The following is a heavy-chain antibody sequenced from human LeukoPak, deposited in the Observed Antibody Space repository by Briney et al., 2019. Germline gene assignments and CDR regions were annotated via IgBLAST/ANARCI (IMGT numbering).Heavy chain of an antibody. Sequence: PGGSLRLSCAASGFTFSSYWMHWVRQAPGKGLVWVSRINSDGSSTSYADSVKGRFTISRDNAKNTLYLQMNSPRAEDTAVYYCARGVGYCSSTSCYWWFDPWGQGTLVTVSS. CDR2: INSDGSST. V-gene: IGHV3-74*01. J-gene: IGHJ5*02. D-gene: IGHD2-2*01. CDR3: ARGVGYCSSTSCYWWFDP. CDR1: GFTFSSYW.